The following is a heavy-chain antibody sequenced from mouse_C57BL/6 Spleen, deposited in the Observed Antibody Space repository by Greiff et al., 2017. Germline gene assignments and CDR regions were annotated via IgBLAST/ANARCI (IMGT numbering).Heavy chain of an antibody. J-gene: IGHJ2*01. Sequence: VQLQQSGPELVKPGASVKISCKASGYSFTGYYMNWVKQSPEKSLEWIGEINPSTGGTTYNQKFKAKATLTVDKSSSTAYMQLKSLTSEDSAVYYCARSHYSNPYFDYWGQGTTLTVSS. D-gene: IGHD2-5*01. CDR2: INPSTGGT. CDR3: ARSHYSNPYFDY. CDR1: GYSFTGYY. V-gene: IGHV1-42*01.